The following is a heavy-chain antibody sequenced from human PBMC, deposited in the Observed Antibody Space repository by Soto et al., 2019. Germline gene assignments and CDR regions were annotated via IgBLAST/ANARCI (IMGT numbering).Heavy chain of an antibody. V-gene: IGHV4-34*01. CDR3: ARGHTMVPGFDP. J-gene: IGHJ5*02. Sequence: SETLSLTCAVYGGSFSGYYWSWIRQPPGKGLEWIGEINHSGSTNYNPSLKSRVTISVDTSKNQFSLKLSSVTAADTAVYYCARGHTMVPGFDPWGQGTLVTVSS. CDR2: INHSGST. CDR1: GGSFSGYY. D-gene: IGHD3-10*01.